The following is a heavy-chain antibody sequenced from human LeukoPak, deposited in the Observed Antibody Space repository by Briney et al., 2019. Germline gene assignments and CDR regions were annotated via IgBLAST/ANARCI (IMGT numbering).Heavy chain of an antibody. CDR1: GGPISSGDYY. J-gene: IGHJ5*02. CDR3: ARPYYYDSRIDP. D-gene: IGHD3-22*01. V-gene: IGHV4-30-4*01. Sequence: SETLSLTCTVSGGPISSGDYYWSWIRQPPGKGLEWIAYMYYSGGNYYNPSLKSRVTMSADTSKNQLSLKLSSVTAADTAVYYCARPYYYDSRIDPWGQGILVTVSS. CDR2: MYYSGGN.